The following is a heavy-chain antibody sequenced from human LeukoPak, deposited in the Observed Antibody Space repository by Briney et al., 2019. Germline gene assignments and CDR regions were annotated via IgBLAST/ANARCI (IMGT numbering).Heavy chain of an antibody. V-gene: IGHV3-66*01. CDR1: GFTVSSNY. CDR2: IYSGGST. Sequence: QAGGSLRLSCAASGFTVSSNYMSWVRQAPGKGLEWVSVIYSGGSTYYADSVKGRFTISRDNSKNTLYLQMNSLRAEDTAVYYCAREIVGATLDAFDIWGQGTMVTVSS. D-gene: IGHD1-26*01. J-gene: IGHJ3*02. CDR3: AREIVGATLDAFDI.